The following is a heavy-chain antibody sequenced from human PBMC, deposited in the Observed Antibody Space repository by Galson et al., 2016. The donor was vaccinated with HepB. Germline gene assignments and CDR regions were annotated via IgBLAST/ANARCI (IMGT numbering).Heavy chain of an antibody. CDR2: INESGST. CDR3: ARESGYDFVDY. V-gene: IGHV4-59*01. CDR1: GGSISGYY. J-gene: IGHJ4*02. Sequence: EPLSLTCPVSGGSISGYYWSWTRQPPGRGREWIGYINESGSTIYNPSLRGRVTISVDRSKNHFSLRLTSLTAADTAVYYCARESGYDFVDYWGQGTLVTVSS. D-gene: IGHD5-12*01.